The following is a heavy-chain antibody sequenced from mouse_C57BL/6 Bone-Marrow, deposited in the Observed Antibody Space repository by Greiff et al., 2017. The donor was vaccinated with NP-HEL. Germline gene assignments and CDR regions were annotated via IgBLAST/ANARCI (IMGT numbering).Heavy chain of an antibody. J-gene: IGHJ2*01. Sequence: EVQLVESGPGLVKPSQSLSLTCSVTGYSITSGYYWNWIRQFPGNKLEWMGYISYDGSNNYNPSLKNRISITRDTSKNQFFLKLNSVTTEDTATYYCARALRHPAGYFDYWGQGTTLTVSS. CDR3: ARALRHPAGYFDY. CDR2: ISYDGSN. CDR1: GYSITSGYY. V-gene: IGHV3-6*01. D-gene: IGHD1-2*01.